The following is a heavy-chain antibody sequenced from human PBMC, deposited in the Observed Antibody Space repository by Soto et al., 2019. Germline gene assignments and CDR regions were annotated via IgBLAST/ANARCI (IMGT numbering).Heavy chain of an antibody. J-gene: IGHJ5*02. D-gene: IGHD1-1*01. CDR1: GGTFSSYA. CDR2: IIPILGIA. CDR3: ASEPRHNWNDPLALNWFDP. Sequence: GASVKVSCKASGGTFSSYAISWVRQAPGQGLEWMGRIIPILGIANYAQKFQGRVTITADKSTSTAYMELSSLRSEDTAVYYCASEPRHNWNDPLALNWFDPWGQGTLVTVSS. V-gene: IGHV1-69*04.